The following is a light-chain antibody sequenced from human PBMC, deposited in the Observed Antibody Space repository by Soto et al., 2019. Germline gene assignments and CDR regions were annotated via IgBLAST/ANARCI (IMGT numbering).Light chain of an antibody. Sequence: QLVLTQSPSASASLGASVKLTCTLSSGHSTYAIAWHQQHPEKGPRYLMMVKTDGSHNKGDGIPDRFSGSSSEAERYLTISSLQSEDEADYYCQTWGTGSAVFGGGTQLTVL. J-gene: IGLJ7*01. CDR2: VKTDGSH. CDR3: QTWGTGSAV. V-gene: IGLV4-69*02. CDR1: SGHSTYA.